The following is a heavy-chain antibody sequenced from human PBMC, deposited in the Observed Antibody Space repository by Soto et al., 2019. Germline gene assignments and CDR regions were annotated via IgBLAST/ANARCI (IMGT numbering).Heavy chain of an antibody. Sequence: QVQLVQSGAEEKKPGASVKVSCKASGYTFTGYAMHWVRQAPGQRLEWMGWINAGNGNTKYSQKFQGRVTITRDTSASTAYMELSSLRSEDTAVYSCARSAISPFGGLIGPFDYWGQGNLVTVSS. CDR2: INAGNGNT. J-gene: IGHJ4*02. V-gene: IGHV1-3*05. CDR3: ARSAISPFGGLIGPFDY. D-gene: IGHD3-16*02. CDR1: GYTFTGYA.